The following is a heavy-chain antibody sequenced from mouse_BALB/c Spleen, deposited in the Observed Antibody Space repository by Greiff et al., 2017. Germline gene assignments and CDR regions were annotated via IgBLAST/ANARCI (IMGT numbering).Heavy chain of an antibody. D-gene: IGHD2-4*01. CDR2: IWAGGST. V-gene: IGHV2-9*02. Sequence: VMLVESGPGLVAPSQSLSITCTVSGFSLTSYGVHWVRQPPGKGLEWLGVIWAGGSTNYNSALMSRLSISKDNSKSQVYLKMNSLQTDDTAMYYCARDKATMITPFAYWGQGTLVTVSA. CDR1: GFSLTSYG. CDR3: ARDKATMITPFAY. J-gene: IGHJ3*01.